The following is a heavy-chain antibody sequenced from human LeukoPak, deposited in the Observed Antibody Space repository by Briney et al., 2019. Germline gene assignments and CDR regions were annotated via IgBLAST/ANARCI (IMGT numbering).Heavy chain of an antibody. CDR2: INHSGST. CDR3: ARPAGLRSRLFDY. Sequence: SETRFLTCAVYGGSFSGYYWSWIRQPPGKGLEWIGEINHSGSTNYNPSLKSRVTISVDTSKNQFSLKLSSVTAADTAVYYCARPAGLRSRLFDYWGQGTLVTVSS. V-gene: IGHV4-34*01. J-gene: IGHJ4*02. CDR1: GGSFSGYY.